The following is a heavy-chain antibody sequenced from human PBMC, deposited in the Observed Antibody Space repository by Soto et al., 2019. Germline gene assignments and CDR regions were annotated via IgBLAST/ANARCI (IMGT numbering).Heavy chain of an antibody. CDR3: ATKKKKPSVNGLDV. V-gene: IGHV3-48*03. Sequence: PGGSLRLSCVASGFTFSSFEMNWIRQAPGKGPEWIAVINPSGRTISYADSVKGRFTISRDNAENSVYLQMSSLRGEDTAMYFCATKKKKPSVNGLDVWGQGTTVTVSS. J-gene: IGHJ6*02. CDR2: INPSGRTI. CDR1: GFTFSSFE.